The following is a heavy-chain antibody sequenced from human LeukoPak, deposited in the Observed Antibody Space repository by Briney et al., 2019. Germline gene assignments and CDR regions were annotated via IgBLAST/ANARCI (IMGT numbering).Heavy chain of an antibody. D-gene: IGHD2-15*01. CDR3: AREIVYYMDV. CDR1: GFDFSADY. J-gene: IGHJ6*03. V-gene: IGHV3-11*01. Sequence: GGCLSLACEATGFDFSADYMTWIRQAPGKGLEWVAYISPGGDAIYYGDSVKGRFIVSRENAKNALYLEMNRLRAEDTAVYYCAREIVYYMDVWGKGATVTVSS. CDR2: ISPGGDAI.